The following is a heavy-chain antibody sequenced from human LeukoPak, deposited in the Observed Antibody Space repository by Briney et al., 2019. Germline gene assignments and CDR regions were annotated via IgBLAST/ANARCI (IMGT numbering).Heavy chain of an antibody. CDR2: ISSSSGTI. Sequence: GGSLRLSCAASGFTFSSYSMNWVRQAPGKGLEWVSYISSSSGTIYYADSMKGRFTISRDNAKNSLYLQMNSLRDDDTAVYYCARERFGDFDYGGQGTLVTVSS. CDR3: ARERFGDFDY. D-gene: IGHD3-10*01. CDR1: GFTFSSYS. V-gene: IGHV3-48*02. J-gene: IGHJ4*02.